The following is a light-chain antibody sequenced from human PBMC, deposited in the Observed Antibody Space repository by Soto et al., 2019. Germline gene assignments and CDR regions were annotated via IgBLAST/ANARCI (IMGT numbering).Light chain of an antibody. CDR3: FSYTANDNWV. V-gene: IGLV2-11*01. CDR1: NSDVGRYNS. CDR2: AVR. J-gene: IGLJ3*02. Sequence: QSVLTQPHSVSGPPGQTVTISCTGTNSDVGRYNSVSWYQQLPGKAPKIIISAVRQRPSGVPDRFSGSKSGNTASLTISGLHADDEADYFCFSYTANDNWVVGGGTKVTV.